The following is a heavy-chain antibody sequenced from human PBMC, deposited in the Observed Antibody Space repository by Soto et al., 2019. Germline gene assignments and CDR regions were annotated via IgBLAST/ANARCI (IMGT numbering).Heavy chain of an antibody. CDR2: IWYDGSNK. Sequence: GGSLRLSCAASGFTFSSYGMHWVRQAPGKGLEWVAVIWYDGSNKYYADSVKGRFTISRDNSKNTLYLQMNSLRAEDTAVYYCARENSNGYSYLNYYYYGMDVWGQGTTVTVSS. J-gene: IGHJ6*02. CDR1: GFTFSSYG. D-gene: IGHD5-18*01. CDR3: ARENSNGYSYLNYYYYGMDV. V-gene: IGHV3-33*01.